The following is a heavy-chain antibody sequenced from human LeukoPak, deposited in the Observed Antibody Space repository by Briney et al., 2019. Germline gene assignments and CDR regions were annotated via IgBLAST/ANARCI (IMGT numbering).Heavy chain of an antibody. V-gene: IGHV3-30*18. J-gene: IGHJ4*02. CDR1: GFTFSSYG. Sequence: GRSLRLSCAASGFTFSSYGMHWVRQAPGKGLEWVAVISYDGSNKYYADSVKGRFTISRDNSKNTLYLQMNSLRAEDTAVYYCAKYYYDSSAAGYWGQGTLVTVSS. D-gene: IGHD3-22*01. CDR2: ISYDGSNK. CDR3: AKYYYDSSAAGY.